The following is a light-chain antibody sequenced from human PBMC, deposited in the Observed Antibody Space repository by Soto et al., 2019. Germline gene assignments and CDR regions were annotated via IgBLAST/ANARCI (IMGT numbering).Light chain of an antibody. CDR2: GVS. Sequence: ELVLTQSPVALYFSSGERATLSCRASQSVSSTLLTWYQQKPGQAPRLLIYGVSSRATGIPDRFSGSGSGTDFTLTISRVEPEDFAVYYRQHYGYSSWTFDQGSRDEIK. J-gene: IGKJ1*01. CDR3: QHYGYSSWT. CDR1: QSVSSTL. V-gene: IGKV3-20*01.